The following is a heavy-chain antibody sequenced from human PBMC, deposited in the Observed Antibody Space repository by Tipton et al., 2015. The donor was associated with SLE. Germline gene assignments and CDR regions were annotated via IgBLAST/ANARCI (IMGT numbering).Heavy chain of an antibody. V-gene: IGHV4-30-4*08. CDR1: GGSISSGDYY. Sequence: LRLSCTVSGGSISSGDYYWSWIRQPPGKGLEWIGYIYYSGSTYYNPSLKSRVTISVDKSKNQFSLKLSSVTAADTAVYYCASTLSDAFDIWGQGTMVTVSS. J-gene: IGHJ3*02. CDR2: IYYSGST. CDR3: ASTLSDAFDI.